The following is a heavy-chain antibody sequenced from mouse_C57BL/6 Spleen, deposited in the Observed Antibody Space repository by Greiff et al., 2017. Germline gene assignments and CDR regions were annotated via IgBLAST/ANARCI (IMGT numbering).Heavy chain of an antibody. V-gene: IGHV1-69*01. CDR2: IDPSDSYT. CDR1: GYTFTSYW. D-gene: IGHD2-3*01. Sequence: VQLQQPGAELVMPGASVKLSCKASGYTFTSYWMPWVQQRPGQGLEWIGEIDPSDSYTNYNQKFKGKSTLTVDNSSSTAYMQFSSLTSEDSAVYYSARWLLRSMDYWGQGTSVTVSS. CDR3: ARWLLRSMDY. J-gene: IGHJ4*01.